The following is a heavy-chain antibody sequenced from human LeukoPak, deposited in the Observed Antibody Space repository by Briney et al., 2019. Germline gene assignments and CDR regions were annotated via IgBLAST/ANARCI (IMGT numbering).Heavy chain of an antibody. Sequence: ASVKVSCKASGYTFTGYYMHWVRRAPGQGLEWMGWINPNSGGTNYAQKFQGRVTMTRDTSISTAYMELSRLRSDDTAVYYCARSYRRWLQLRDNWFDPWGQGTLVTVSS. CDR2: INPNSGGT. CDR3: ARSYRRWLQLRDNWFDP. CDR1: GYTFTGYY. J-gene: IGHJ5*02. V-gene: IGHV1-2*02. D-gene: IGHD5-24*01.